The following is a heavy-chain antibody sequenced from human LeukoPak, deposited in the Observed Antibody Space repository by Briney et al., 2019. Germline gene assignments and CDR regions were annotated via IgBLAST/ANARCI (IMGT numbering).Heavy chain of an antibody. CDR1: GFIFSTYA. CDR2: ADYDGSDT. V-gene: IGHV3-74*01. Sequence: PGGSLRLSCAASGFIFSTYAMNWVRQAPGKGLVWVSRADYDGSDTSYADSVRGRLTISRDNAKNTLYLQMNSLSAEDTAVYYCATLAAAGTNYWGQGTLVTVSS. D-gene: IGHD6-13*01. J-gene: IGHJ4*02. CDR3: ATLAAAGTNY.